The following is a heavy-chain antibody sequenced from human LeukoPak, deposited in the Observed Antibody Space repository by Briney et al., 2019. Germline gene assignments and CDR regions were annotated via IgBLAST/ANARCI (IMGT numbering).Heavy chain of an antibody. D-gene: IGHD4-17*01. CDR2: ISTDGSST. CDR3: AKDNHCGDYATTDY. J-gene: IGHJ4*02. Sequence: GGSLRLSCAASGFTFSSYWMHWVRQAPGKGLVWVSRISTDGSSTNSADPVKGRFTISRDNSKNTLYLQMNSLRAEDTAVYYCAKDNHCGDYATTDYWGQGTLVTVSS. CDR1: GFTFSSYW. V-gene: IGHV3-74*01.